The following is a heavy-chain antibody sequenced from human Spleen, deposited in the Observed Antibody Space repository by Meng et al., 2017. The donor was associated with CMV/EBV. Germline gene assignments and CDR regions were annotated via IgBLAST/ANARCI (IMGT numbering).Heavy chain of an antibody. Sequence: GGSLRLSCAASGFTFSSYWMSWVRQAPGKGLEWVANIKQDGSEKYYVDSVKGRFTISRDNARNSLFLQMNGLRVEDTALYYCARRFLGNYGMDVWGQGTAVTVSS. J-gene: IGHJ6*02. D-gene: IGHD1-26*01. CDR3: ARRFLGNYGMDV. CDR1: GFTFSSYW. V-gene: IGHV3-7*03. CDR2: IKQDGSEK.